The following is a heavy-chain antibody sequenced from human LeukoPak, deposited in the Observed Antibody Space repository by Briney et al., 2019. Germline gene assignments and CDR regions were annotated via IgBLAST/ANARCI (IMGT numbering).Heavy chain of an antibody. Sequence: GGSLRLSCAASGITLSNYGMSWVRQAPGKGLEWVAGISDRGSRTNYADSVKGRFTISTDHPKNTLYLQMNSLRAEDTAVYFCAKRGVAIRVILVGFHKEAYYFDSWGQGALVTVSS. CDR1: GITLSNYG. CDR3: AKRGVAIRVILVGFHKEAYYFDS. V-gene: IGHV3-23*01. CDR2: ISDRGSRT. J-gene: IGHJ4*02. D-gene: IGHD3-22*01.